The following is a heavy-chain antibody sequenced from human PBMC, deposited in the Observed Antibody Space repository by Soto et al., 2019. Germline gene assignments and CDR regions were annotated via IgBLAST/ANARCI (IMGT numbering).Heavy chain of an antibody. J-gene: IGHJ4*02. CDR1: GYTFTSYG. CDR3: TSGTSGSSGPLY. CDR2: ISAYNGNT. V-gene: IGHV1-18*01. Sequence: ASVKVSCKASGYTFTSYGISWVRQAPGQGLEWMGWISAYNGNTNYAQKLQGRVTMTTDTSTSTAYMELRSLRAEDTAVYYCTSGTSGSSGPLYWGQGTLVTVSS. D-gene: IGHD3-22*01.